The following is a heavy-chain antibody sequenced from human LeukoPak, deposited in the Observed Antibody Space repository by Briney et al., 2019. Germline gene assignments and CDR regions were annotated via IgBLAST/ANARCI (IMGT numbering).Heavy chain of an antibody. CDR3: ASGDILTGYYSGYYFDY. Sequence: ASVKVSCKASGYTFTGYYMHWVRQASGQGLEWMGRINPNSGGTNYAQKFQGRVTMTRDTSISTAYMELSRLRSDDTAVYYCASGDILTGYYSGYYFDYWGQGTLVTVSS. D-gene: IGHD3-9*01. CDR2: INPNSGGT. J-gene: IGHJ4*02. V-gene: IGHV1-2*06. CDR1: GYTFTGYY.